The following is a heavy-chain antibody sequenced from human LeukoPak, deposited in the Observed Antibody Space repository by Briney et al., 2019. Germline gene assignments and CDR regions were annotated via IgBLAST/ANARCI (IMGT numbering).Heavy chain of an antibody. Sequence: SVKVSCKASGGTFSSYAISWVRQAPGQGLEWMGGVIPIFGTANYAQKFQGRVTITTDESTSTAYIELSSLRSEDTAVYYCARTPTTGYPITYYMDVWGKGTTVTVSS. V-gene: IGHV1-69*05. CDR3: ARTPTTGYPITYYMDV. J-gene: IGHJ6*03. D-gene: IGHD5-12*01. CDR1: GGTFSSYA. CDR2: VIPIFGTA.